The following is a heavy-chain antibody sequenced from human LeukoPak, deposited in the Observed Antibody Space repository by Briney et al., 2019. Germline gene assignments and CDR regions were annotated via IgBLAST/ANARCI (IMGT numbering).Heavy chain of an antibody. CDR3: ATVALRYFDWLDTQRHDAFDI. V-gene: IGHV4-59*12. CDR2: IYYTGNT. Sequence: SETLSLTCTVSGGSISNYYWSWIRQSPGKGLEWIGYIYYTGNTNYNPSLESRVIISVDTSKNQFSLKLSSVTAADTAMYYCATVALRYFDWLDTQRHDAFDIWGQGTMVTVSS. D-gene: IGHD3-9*01. J-gene: IGHJ3*02. CDR1: GGSISNYY.